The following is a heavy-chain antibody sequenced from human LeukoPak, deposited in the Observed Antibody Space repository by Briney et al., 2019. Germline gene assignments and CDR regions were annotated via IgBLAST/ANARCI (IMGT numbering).Heavy chain of an antibody. J-gene: IGHJ4*02. CDR1: GGSISSGDYY. CDR2: INHSGST. Sequence: PSETLSLTCTVSGGSISSGDYYWSWIRQPPGKGLEWIGEINHSGSTNYNPSLKSRVTISVDTSKNQFSLKLSSVTAADTAVYYCARVVPAASRRGYIVATIIRVKSPVGYFDYWGQGTLVTVSS. D-gene: IGHD5-12*01. V-gene: IGHV4-39*07. CDR3: ARVVPAASRRGYIVATIIRVKSPVGYFDY.